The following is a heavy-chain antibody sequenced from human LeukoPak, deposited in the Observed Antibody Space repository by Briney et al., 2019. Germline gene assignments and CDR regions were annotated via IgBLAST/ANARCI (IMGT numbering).Heavy chain of an antibody. Sequence: GGSLGLSCAASGFTFSSYAMSWVRPAPGKGLEWVSAISGSGGSTYYADSVKGRFTISRDNSKNTLYLQMNSLRAEDTAVYYCAKDKGSSSWLLDYWGQGTLVTVSS. CDR2: ISGSGGST. CDR3: AKDKGSSSWLLDY. CDR1: GFTFSSYA. J-gene: IGHJ4*02. D-gene: IGHD6-13*01. V-gene: IGHV3-23*01.